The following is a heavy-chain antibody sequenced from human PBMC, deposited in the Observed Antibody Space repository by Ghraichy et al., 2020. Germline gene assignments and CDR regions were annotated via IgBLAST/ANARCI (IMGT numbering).Heavy chain of an antibody. D-gene: IGHD4-17*01. V-gene: IGHV3-48*04. Sequence: GGSLRLSRTVSGFTFSSYSMNWVRQAPGKGLEWISYINSRSTSIHYADSVKGRFSISRDNARNSLFLQMNSLRAEDTAVYYCAREPPYGSESLDIWGQGTMVTVSS. J-gene: IGHJ3*02. CDR3: AREPPYGSESLDI. CDR1: GFTFSSYS. CDR2: INSRSTSI.